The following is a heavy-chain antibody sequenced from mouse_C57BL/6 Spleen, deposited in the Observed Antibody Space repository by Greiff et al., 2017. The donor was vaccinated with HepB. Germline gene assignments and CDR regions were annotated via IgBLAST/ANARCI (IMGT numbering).Heavy chain of an antibody. CDR2: IYPGGGYT. Sequence: VQLQQSGAELVRPGTSVKMSCKASGYTFTNYWIGWAKQRPGHGLEWIGDIYPGGGYTNYNENFKGKATLTADKSSSTAYMQFSSLTSEDSAIYYCARKDYGSSYEAWFAYWGQGTLVTVSA. CDR3: ARKDYGSSYEAWFAY. V-gene: IGHV1-63*01. D-gene: IGHD1-1*01. CDR1: GYTFTNYW. J-gene: IGHJ3*01.